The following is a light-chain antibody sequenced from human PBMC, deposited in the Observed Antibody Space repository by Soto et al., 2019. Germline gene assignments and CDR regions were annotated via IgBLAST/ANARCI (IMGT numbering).Light chain of an antibody. V-gene: IGKV1-39*01. J-gene: IGKJ4*01. CDR3: QQSYNTLPLT. Sequence: DIQMTQSPSSLSAFVGDRVTITCRASQSISKYLNWYQQKPGKAPKLLIYAASSLQSGVPSRFSGSGSGTGFNFTISGLQPEDSATYYCQQSYNTLPLTFGGGTKVDSK. CDR2: AAS. CDR1: QSISKY.